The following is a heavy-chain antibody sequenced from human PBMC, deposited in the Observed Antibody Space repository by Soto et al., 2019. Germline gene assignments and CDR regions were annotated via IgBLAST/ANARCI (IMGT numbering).Heavy chain of an antibody. CDR1: GYTFTSYD. CDR3: AISPFVRFDP. Sequence: ASVKVSCKASGYTFTSYDINWVRPATGQGLEWMGWMNPNSGNTGYAQKLQGRVTMTSNTSISTAYMELSSLRSEDTAVYYCAISPFVRFDPWGQGTLVTVSS. V-gene: IGHV1-8*01. J-gene: IGHJ5*02. CDR2: MNPNSGNT.